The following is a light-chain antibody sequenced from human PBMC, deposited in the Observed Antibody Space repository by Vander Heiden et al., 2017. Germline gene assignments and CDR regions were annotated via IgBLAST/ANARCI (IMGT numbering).Light chain of an antibody. Sequence: AIRMTQSPSSLSASTGDRVTITCRASQGISSYLAWYQQKPGKAPKLLIDAASTLQSGVPSRFSGSGSGTDFTLTISCLQSEDFATYYCQQYYSYPRTFGQWTKVEIK. CDR2: AAS. J-gene: IGKJ1*01. CDR1: QGISSY. CDR3: QQYYSYPRT. V-gene: IGKV1-8*01.